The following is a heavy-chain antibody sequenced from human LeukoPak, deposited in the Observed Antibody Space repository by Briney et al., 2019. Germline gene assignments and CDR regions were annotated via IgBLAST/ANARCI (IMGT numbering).Heavy chain of an antibody. J-gene: IGHJ5*02. V-gene: IGHV4-59*01. CDR1: GGSISSYY. D-gene: IGHD2-15*01. Sequence: SETLSLTCNVSGGSISSYYWSWIRQPPGKGLEWIGYIYYSGSTNYNPSLKSRVTISVDTSKNQFFLKLSSVTAADTAVYYCARAYCSGGSCYSSRGMSDPWGQGTLVTVSS. CDR2: IYYSGST. CDR3: ARAYCSGGSCYSSRGMSDP.